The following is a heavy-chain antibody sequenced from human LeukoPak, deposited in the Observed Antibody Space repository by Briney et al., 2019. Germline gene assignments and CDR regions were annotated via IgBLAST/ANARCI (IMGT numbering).Heavy chain of an antibody. Sequence: GASVTVSCTASGYTFTSYTMHWVRQAPGQRLEWMGWINAGNGNTKYSQKFQGRVTITRDTSASTAYMELSSLRSEDTAVYYCARGQAALLKYSSSWYRRWGMDNWFDPWGQGTLVTVSS. CDR3: ARGQAALLKYSSSWYRRWGMDNWFDP. D-gene: IGHD6-13*01. CDR2: INAGNGNT. V-gene: IGHV1-3*01. J-gene: IGHJ5*02. CDR1: GYTFTSYT.